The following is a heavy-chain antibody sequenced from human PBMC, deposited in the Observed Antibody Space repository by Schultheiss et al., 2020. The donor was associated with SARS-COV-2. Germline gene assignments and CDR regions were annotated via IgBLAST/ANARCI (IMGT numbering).Heavy chain of an antibody. Sequence: ASVKVSCKASGYVFMNFGITWVRLAPGQGLEWMGWISAYNGNTNYAQKLQGRVTMTTDTSTSTAYMELRSLRSDDTAVYYCARGSSHTRIAAAESDFDYWGQGTLVTVSS. CDR1: GYVFMNFG. J-gene: IGHJ4*02. D-gene: IGHD6-13*01. V-gene: IGHV1-18*01. CDR3: ARGSSHTRIAAAESDFDY. CDR2: ISAYNGNT.